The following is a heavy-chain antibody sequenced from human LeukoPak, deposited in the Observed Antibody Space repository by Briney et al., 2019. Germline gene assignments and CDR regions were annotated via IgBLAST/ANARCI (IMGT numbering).Heavy chain of an antibody. Sequence: GASVKVSCKASGYTFTSYYIHWLRQAPEQGLEWMGMINPSGGGAIYTQKFQGRVTITADESTSTAYMELSSLRSEDTAVYYCARDSSSWYNWFDPWGQGTLVTVSS. CDR3: ARDSSSWYNWFDP. D-gene: IGHD6-13*01. CDR2: INPSGGGA. V-gene: IGHV1-46*01. J-gene: IGHJ5*02. CDR1: GYTFTSYY.